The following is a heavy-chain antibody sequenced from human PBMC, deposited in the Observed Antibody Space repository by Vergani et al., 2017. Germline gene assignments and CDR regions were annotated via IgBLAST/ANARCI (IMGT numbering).Heavy chain of an antibody. D-gene: IGHD1-26*01. CDR3: ARGLGGSPPDYYGCMDF. Sequence: QLQLQESASGLVKSSQTLSLTCAVSGGSISSGGYSWSWIRQPPGKGLGWNGYTYHSGSTYHNPSLKSRVTISVDRSKKQFSLKLSSVTAADTAVYYCARGLGGSPPDYYGCMDFWGKGTTVTVSS. CDR2: TYHSGST. J-gene: IGHJ6*03. CDR1: GGSISSGGYS. V-gene: IGHV4-30-2*01.